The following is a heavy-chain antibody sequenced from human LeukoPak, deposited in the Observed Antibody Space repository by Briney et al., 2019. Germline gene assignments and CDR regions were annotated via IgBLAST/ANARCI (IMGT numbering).Heavy chain of an antibody. J-gene: IGHJ4*02. V-gene: IGHV4-4*02. CDR1: GGSISSNHW. CDR3: AREDGYGGPFDY. D-gene: IGHD4-23*01. CDR2: TYHSGST. Sequence: SATLSLTCAVSGGSISSNHWWSWVRQPPGKGLEWIGETYHSGSTNYNPSIKSRVTISVDKSKNQFSLKLSSVTAADTAVYYCAREDGYGGPFDYWGQGTLVTLSS.